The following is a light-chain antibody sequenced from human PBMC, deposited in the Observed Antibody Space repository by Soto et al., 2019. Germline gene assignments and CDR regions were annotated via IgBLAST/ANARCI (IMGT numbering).Light chain of an antibody. CDR1: QSIGTY. V-gene: IGKV3-11*01. CDR2: DAS. CDR3: QQYGSSPRT. Sequence: EIVLTQSPATLSLSPGEGATLSCRASQSIGTYLAWYQHKPGQAPRLLIYDASNRATGIPARFSGSGSGTDFSLTISSLEPEDFAVYYCQQYGSSPRTFGQGTRLEIK. J-gene: IGKJ5*01.